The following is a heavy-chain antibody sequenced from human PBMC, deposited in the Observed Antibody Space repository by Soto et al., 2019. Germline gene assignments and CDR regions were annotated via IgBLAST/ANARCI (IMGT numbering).Heavy chain of an antibody. V-gene: IGHV3-23*01. J-gene: IGHJ5*02. CDR2: ISGSGAAT. D-gene: IGHD2-2*02. CDR1: GFTFSSYA. CDR3: ATVSGPYTRGRYDH. Sequence: EVQLLESGGGLVQPGGSLRLSCAASGFTFSSYAMTWFRQAPGKGLEWVSSISGSGAATYYTDSVRGRFTISRVISKSTLYLQMNSLSTEDTALYYCATVSGPYTRGRYDHWGHGTLVNVSS.